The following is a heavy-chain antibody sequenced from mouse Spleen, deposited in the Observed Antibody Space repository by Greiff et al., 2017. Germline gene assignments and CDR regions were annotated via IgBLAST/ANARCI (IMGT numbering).Heavy chain of an antibody. V-gene: IGHV2-6*01. D-gene: IGHD1-1*01. CDR2: IWGGGST. J-gene: IGHJ4*01. CDR3: ASDRATVVAGAMDY. Sequence: LQESGPGLVAPSPSLSISCTVSGFSLTSYGVDWVRQSPGKGLEWLGVIWGGGSTNYNSALKSRLSISKDNSKSQVFLKMNSLQTDDTAMYYCASDRATVVAGAMDYWGQGTSVTVSS. CDR1: GFSLTSYG.